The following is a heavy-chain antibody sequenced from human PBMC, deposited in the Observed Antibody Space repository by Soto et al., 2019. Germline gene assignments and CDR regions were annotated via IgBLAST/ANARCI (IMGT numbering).Heavy chain of an antibody. CDR1: GGSISSGGYS. CDR2: IYHRGST. CDR3: VRASTGYGVDV. V-gene: IGHV4-30-2*06. J-gene: IGHJ6*02. Sequence: QLQLQESGSGLVKPSQTLSLTCGVSGGSISSGGYSWSWIRQSPGKGLECIGDIYHRGSTYYNPFLKSRVTISVARSKNQFSRRLSSVTAADTAVYYCVRASTGYGVDVWGQGTTVTVSS.